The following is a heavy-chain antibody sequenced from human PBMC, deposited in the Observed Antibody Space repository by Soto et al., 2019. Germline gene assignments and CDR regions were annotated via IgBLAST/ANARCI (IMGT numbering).Heavy chain of an antibody. CDR3: ARDAYYDMGV. V-gene: IGHV3-74*01. Sequence: EVQLVESGGDLVQPGGSLRLSCAASGFTFSTYWMHWVRQAPGKGLVWVSRINSDGSTTNYADSVKGRFTISRDNAKNTLYLQMNSLRAEDTAVYYCARDAYYDMGVWVQGTTVTVSS. CDR1: GFTFSTYW. CDR2: INSDGSTT. J-gene: IGHJ6*02.